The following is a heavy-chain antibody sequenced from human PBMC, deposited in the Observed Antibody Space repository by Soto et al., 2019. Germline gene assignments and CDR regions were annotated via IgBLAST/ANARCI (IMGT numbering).Heavy chain of an antibody. Sequence: PTETLYVTCTVSCGAISSSSYYWGWRRQRHWKELRGIGSLYYSGTTDYNPSLKSRVTISVDTSKNQFSLKLSSVTAADTAVYYCARHGEYYDFWSGYYREYYFDYWGQGTLVTVSS. V-gene: IGHV4-39*01. CDR2: LYYSGTT. CDR3: ARHGEYYDFWSGYYREYYFDY. D-gene: IGHD3-3*01. J-gene: IGHJ4*02. CDR1: CGAISSSSYY.